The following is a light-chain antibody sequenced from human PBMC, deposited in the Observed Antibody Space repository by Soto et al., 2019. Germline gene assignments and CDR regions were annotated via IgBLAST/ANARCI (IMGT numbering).Light chain of an antibody. CDR2: EVS. V-gene: IGLV2-14*01. CDR3: SSYSGSTTAFV. CDR1: STDVGGYNF. Sequence: QPVLTQPASVSGSPGQSITIFCTGTSTDVGGYNFVSWYQQNPGKAPKLMVYEVSNRPSGVSDRFSGSKSGNTASLTISGLQAEDEADYYCSSYSGSTTAFVFGTGTKLTVL. J-gene: IGLJ1*01.